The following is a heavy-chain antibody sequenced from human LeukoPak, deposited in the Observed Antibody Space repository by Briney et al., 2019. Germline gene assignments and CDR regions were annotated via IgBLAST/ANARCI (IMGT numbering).Heavy chain of an antibody. J-gene: IGHJ3*02. Sequence: SETLSLTCTVSGGSISSSSYYWGWIRQPPGKGLEWIGSIYYSGSTYYNPSLKSRVTISVDTSKNHFSLKLRSVTAADTAVYYCARAELLWFGETETDVFDIWGQGTMVTVSS. CDR1: GGSISSSSYY. CDR2: IYYSGST. V-gene: IGHV4-39*07. CDR3: ARAELLWFGETETDVFDI. D-gene: IGHD3-10*01.